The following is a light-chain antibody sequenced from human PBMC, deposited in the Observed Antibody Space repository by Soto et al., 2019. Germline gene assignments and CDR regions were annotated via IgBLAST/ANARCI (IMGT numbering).Light chain of an antibody. CDR1: SSNIGAGYD. CDR3: CSYAGYSTYV. CDR2: GNS. Sequence: QSVLTQPPSVSGAPGQRVTISCTGSSSNIGAGYDVHWYQQLPGTAPKLLIYGNSNRPSVVSNRFSGSKSGNTASLTISGLQAEDEADYYCCSYAGYSTYVFGTGTKVTV. J-gene: IGLJ1*01. V-gene: IGLV1-40*01.